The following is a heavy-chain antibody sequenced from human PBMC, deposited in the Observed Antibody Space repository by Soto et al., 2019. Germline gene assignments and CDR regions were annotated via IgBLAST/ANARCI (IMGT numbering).Heavy chain of an antibody. CDR1: GFTVSNNC. V-gene: IGHV3-53*01. J-gene: IGHJ4*02. D-gene: IGHD6-6*01. Sequence: EVQLVESGGGLIQPGGSLRLSCGASGFTVSNNCMNWVRQAPGKGLEWVSVIYSGGSTSYADSVKGRFTISRDNSKNTLSLQMNRLRPEDTAVYYCARGGRYSSSPVDYWGQGTLVTVSS. CDR2: IYSGGST. CDR3: ARGGRYSSSPVDY.